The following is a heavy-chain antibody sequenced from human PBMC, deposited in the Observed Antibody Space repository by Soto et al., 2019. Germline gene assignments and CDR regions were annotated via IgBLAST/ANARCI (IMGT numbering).Heavy chain of an antibody. J-gene: IGHJ4*02. CDR1: GFTFSSYW. Sequence: GGSLRLSCAASGFTFSSYWMNWVRQAPGKGLEWVTNINEDGSDKYYVDSVKGRFTISRDNAKNSLYLQMDSLRAEDTAVYYCARRRSVGSRTIFDSWDQGTLVTVSS. CDR3: ARRRSVGSRTIFDS. CDR2: INEDGSDK. D-gene: IGHD2-15*01. V-gene: IGHV3-7*01.